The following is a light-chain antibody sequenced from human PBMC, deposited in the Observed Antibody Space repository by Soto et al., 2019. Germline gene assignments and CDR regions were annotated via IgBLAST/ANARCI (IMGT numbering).Light chain of an antibody. CDR3: QQANSFPRT. CDR2: SAS. J-gene: IGKJ1*01. CDR1: QAISTW. Sequence: DIQMTQSPSSLSSSVGDRVTITCRASQAISTWLAWYQQNPGKAPKLLIYSASNLQSGVPSRFSGSGSGTDFTLTISSLQPEDFATYYCQQANSFPRTFGQGTKVEIK. V-gene: IGKV1D-12*01.